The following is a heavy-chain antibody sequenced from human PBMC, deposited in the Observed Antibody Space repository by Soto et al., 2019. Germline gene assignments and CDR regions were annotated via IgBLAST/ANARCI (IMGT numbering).Heavy chain of an antibody. CDR3: GKDPKTYYDFCSGPRYYYYYMDV. D-gene: IGHD3-3*01. J-gene: IGHJ6*03. Sequence: EVQLLESGGGLVQPGGSLRLSCAASGFTFSSYAMSWVRQAPGKGLEWVSAISGSGGSTYYADSVMGRFTITRDNSKNTLYLQMNSLRTEDTAVYYCGKDPKTYYDFCSGPRYYYYYMDVWGKGTTVTVSS. CDR2: ISGSGGST. V-gene: IGHV3-23*01. CDR1: GFTFSSYA.